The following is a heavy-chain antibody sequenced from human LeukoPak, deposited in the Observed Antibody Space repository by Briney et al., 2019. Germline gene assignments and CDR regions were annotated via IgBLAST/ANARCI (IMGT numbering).Heavy chain of an antibody. CDR3: ATFGRGYTHGSPRDYFDY. Sequence: SVKVSCKASGGTFGSFGITWVRQAPGQGLEWMGSIIPIFGTTNYAQNFQGRVTITADKYTSTAYMELGSLRSEDTAVYYCATFGRGYTHGSPRDYFDYWGQGTLVTVSS. D-gene: IGHD5-18*01. CDR2: IIPIFGTT. CDR1: GGTFGSFG. V-gene: IGHV1-69*06. J-gene: IGHJ4*02.